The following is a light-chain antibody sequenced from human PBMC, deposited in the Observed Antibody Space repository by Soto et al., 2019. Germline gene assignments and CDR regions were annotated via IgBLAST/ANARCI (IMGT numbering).Light chain of an antibody. CDR1: DSNIGENFD. CDR3: QSYDSGLSGSV. V-gene: IGLV1-40*01. Sequence: QSVLTQPPSVSGAPGQRVTISCTGSDSNIGENFDIHWYQQLPGTAPKLLIYGNNNRPSGVPDRFSASRSGTSASLAITGLRAEDEADYYCQSYDSGLSGSVFGGGTQLTVL. J-gene: IGLJ3*02. CDR2: GNN.